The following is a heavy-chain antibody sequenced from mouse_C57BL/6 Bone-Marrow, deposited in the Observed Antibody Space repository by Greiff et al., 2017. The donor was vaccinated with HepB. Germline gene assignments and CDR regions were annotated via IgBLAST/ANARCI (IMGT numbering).Heavy chain of an antibody. J-gene: IGHJ2*01. Sequence: QVQLQQPGAELVKPGASVKLSCKASGYTFTSYWMHWVKQRPGQGLEWIGMIHPNSGSTNYNEKFKSKATLTVDKSSSTAYLQLSSLTAEDSAVYDCVCYGPYFDYWGQGTTLTVSS. D-gene: IGHD1-2*01. V-gene: IGHV1-64*01. CDR3: VCYGPYFDY. CDR2: IHPNSGST. CDR1: GYTFTSYW.